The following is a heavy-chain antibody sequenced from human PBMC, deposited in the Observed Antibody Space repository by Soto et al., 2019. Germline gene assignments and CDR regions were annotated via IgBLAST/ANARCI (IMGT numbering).Heavy chain of an antibody. CDR3: ARGRDYIYLIISLDY. CDR1: GYTFTSYD. CDR2: MNPNSGNT. J-gene: IGHJ4*02. D-gene: IGHD3-10*01. Sequence: GASVKVSCKASGYTFTSYDIDWVRQATGQGLEWMGWMNPNSGNTDYAQKFQGRVTMTRNTSISTAYMELSSLRSEDTAVYYCARGRDYIYLIISLDYWGQGTLVTVSS. V-gene: IGHV1-8*01.